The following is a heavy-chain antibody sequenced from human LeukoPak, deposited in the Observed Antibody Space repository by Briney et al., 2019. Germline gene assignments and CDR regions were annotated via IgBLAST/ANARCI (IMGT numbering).Heavy chain of an antibody. CDR3: ARDRIAARPEGGYYGMDV. CDR1: GGTFSSYA. V-gene: IGHV1-69*13. Sequence: SVKVSCTASGGTFSSYAISWVRQAPGQGLEWMGGIIPIFGTANYAQKFQGRVTITADESTSTAYMELSSLRSEDTAVYYCARDRIAARPEGGYYGMDVWGQGTTVTVSS. D-gene: IGHD6-6*01. J-gene: IGHJ6*02. CDR2: IIPIFGTA.